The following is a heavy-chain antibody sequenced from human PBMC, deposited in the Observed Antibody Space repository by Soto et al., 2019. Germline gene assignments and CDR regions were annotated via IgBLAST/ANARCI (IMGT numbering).Heavy chain of an antibody. V-gene: IGHV2-5*01. CDR3: AHAYSHYYDSSGYYSRSWFDP. CDR2: IYWNDDK. J-gene: IGHJ5*02. Sequence: QITLKESGPTLVKPTQTLTLTCTFSGFSLSTSGVGVGWIRQPPGKALEWLALIYWNDDKRYSPSLKSRLTITKDTSKNHVVLTMTNMDPVDTATYYCAHAYSHYYDSSGYYSRSWFDPWGQGTLVTVSS. D-gene: IGHD3-22*01. CDR1: GFSLSTSGVG.